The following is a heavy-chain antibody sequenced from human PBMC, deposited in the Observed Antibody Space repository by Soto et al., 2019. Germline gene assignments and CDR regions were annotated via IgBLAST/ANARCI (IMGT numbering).Heavy chain of an antibody. Sequence: SETLSLTCTVSGASISGYYWSWIRQPPGKGLVWIGYIHNSGSTNSNPSLKSRVTISVDTSKNQFSLKLSSVTAADTAVYYCARDHGFGEKYYYGMDVWGRGTTVTVSS. CDR2: IHNSGST. CDR3: ARDHGFGEKYYYGMDV. CDR1: GASISGYY. V-gene: IGHV4-59*01. D-gene: IGHD3-10*01. J-gene: IGHJ6*02.